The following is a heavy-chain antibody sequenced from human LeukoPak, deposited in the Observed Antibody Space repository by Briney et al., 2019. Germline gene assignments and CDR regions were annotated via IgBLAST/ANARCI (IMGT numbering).Heavy chain of an antibody. D-gene: IGHD2-21*01. CDR2: IRYDGTNE. CDR1: GFTFNNFG. V-gene: IGHV3-30*02. J-gene: IGHJ4*02. CDR3: AKGGYNWGGESLLDY. Sequence: GGSLRLSCAASGFTFNNFGLHWARQAPGKGLEWVAFIRYDGTNEFYADSVKGRFTISRDNSDNTLYLQMNSLRAEDTAVYYCAKGGYNWGGESLLDYWGQGTLVTVSS.